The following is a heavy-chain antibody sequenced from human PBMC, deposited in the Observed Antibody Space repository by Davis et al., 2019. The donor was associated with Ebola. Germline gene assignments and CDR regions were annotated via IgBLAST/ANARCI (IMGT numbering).Heavy chain of an antibody. D-gene: IGHD2-21*01. CDR3: ARGGVAYSDLDY. CDR1: GYTFTGYY. J-gene: IGHJ4*02. Sequence: ASVKVSCNASGYTFTGYYMHWVRHAPGQGLEWMGWMNPNSGNTGYAQKFQGRVTMTRENSMSTAYMELRSLRSEDTAVYFCARGGVAYSDLDYWGQGTLVTVSS. V-gene: IGHV1-8*02. CDR2: MNPNSGNT.